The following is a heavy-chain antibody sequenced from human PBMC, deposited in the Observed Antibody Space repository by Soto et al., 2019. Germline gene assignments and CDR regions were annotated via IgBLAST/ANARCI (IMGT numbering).Heavy chain of an antibody. V-gene: IGHV4-59*01. CDR1: GGSISSYY. CDR3: ASSERGPYYFDY. D-gene: IGHD3-10*01. J-gene: IGHJ4*02. CDR2: IYYSGST. Sequence: QVQLQESGPGLVKPSETLSLPCTVSGGSISSYYWSWIRQPPGKGLEWIGYIYYSGSTNYNPSLKSRVTISVDTSKNQFPLKLSSVTAADTAVYYCASSERGPYYFDYWGQGTLVTVSS.